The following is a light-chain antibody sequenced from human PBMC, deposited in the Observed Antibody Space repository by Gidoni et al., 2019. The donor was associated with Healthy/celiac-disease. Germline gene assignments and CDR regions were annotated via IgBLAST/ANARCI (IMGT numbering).Light chain of an antibody. J-gene: IGKJ2*01. CDR3: QQYNNWPPYT. Sequence: EIVMTQSPATLAVSPGERATLSCSASQSVSSNLAWYQQKPGQAPRLLIYGASTRATGIPDRFSGSGSGTEFTLTISSLQSEDFAVYYCQQYNNWPPYTFGQGTKLEIK. CDR2: GAS. V-gene: IGKV3-15*01. CDR1: QSVSSN.